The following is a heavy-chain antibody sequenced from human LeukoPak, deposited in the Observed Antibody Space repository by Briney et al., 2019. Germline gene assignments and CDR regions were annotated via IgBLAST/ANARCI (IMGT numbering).Heavy chain of an antibody. CDR1: GFTSSNYA. D-gene: IGHD2-15*01. Sequence: GGSLRLSCAASGFTSSNYAMNWVRQAPGKGLEWVSVISGSGADTYYADSEKGRFTISRDNSKNTLYLQMNSLRAEDTAIYFCAKELRRSPTYYFDYWGQGTLVTVSS. CDR3: AKELRRSPTYYFDY. J-gene: IGHJ4*02. CDR2: ISGSGADT. V-gene: IGHV3-23*01.